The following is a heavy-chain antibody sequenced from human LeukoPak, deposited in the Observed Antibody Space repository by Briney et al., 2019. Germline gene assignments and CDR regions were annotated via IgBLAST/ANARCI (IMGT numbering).Heavy chain of an antibody. V-gene: IGHV5-51*01. J-gene: IGHJ4*02. D-gene: IGHD3-10*01. CDR1: GYSFTSYW. CDR3: ARLTYYYGSGSYPPMYYFDY. CDR2: IYPGDSDT. Sequence: GESLKISCKGSGYSFTSYWIGWVRQMPGKGLEWMGIIYPGDSDTRYSPSFQGQVTISADKSISTAYLQWSSLKASDTAMYYCARLTYYYGSGSYPPMYYFDYWGQGTLVTVSS.